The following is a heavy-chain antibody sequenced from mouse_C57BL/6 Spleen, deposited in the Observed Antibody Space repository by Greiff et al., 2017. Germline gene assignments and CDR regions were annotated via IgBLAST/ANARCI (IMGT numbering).Heavy chain of an antibody. J-gene: IGHJ2*01. Sequence: VQLQQSGAELVKPGASVKISCKASGYAFSSYWMNWVKQRPGKGLEWIGQIYPGDGDTNYNGKFKGKATLTADKSSSTAYMQLSSLTSEDSAVYFCARRYYGYDAWYFDYWGQGTTLTVSS. CDR1: GYAFSSYW. V-gene: IGHV1-80*01. CDR2: IYPGDGDT. CDR3: ARRYYGYDAWYFDY. D-gene: IGHD2-2*01.